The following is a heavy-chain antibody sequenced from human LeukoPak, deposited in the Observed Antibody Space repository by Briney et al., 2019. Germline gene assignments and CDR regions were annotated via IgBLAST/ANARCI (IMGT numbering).Heavy chain of an antibody. D-gene: IGHD3-10*01. Sequence: PSETLSLTCTVSGYSIGSGYYWGWIRQPPGKGLEWIGTIHFSGSTYYNPSLKSRVTISIDTSKNQFSLKLNSVTAADTAVYYCAKSNGYGLVDIWGQGTMVTVSS. CDR1: GYSIGSGYY. CDR3: AKSNGYGLVDI. CDR2: IHFSGST. V-gene: IGHV4-38-2*02. J-gene: IGHJ3*02.